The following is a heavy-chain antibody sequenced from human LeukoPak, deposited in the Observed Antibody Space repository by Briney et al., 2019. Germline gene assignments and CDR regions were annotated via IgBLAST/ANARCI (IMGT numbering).Heavy chain of an antibody. Sequence: GGSLRLSCAASGFTFSSYAMSWVRQAPGKGLEWVSAISGSGGSTYYADSVKGRFPISRDNSTNTLYLPMNSLTAEDTAVYYCAMYYDFWSGYPYQGKGRDYWGQGTLVTVSS. V-gene: IGHV3-23*01. CDR1: GFTFSSYA. CDR3: AMYYDFWSGYPYQGKGRDY. CDR2: ISGSGGST. D-gene: IGHD3-3*01. J-gene: IGHJ4*02.